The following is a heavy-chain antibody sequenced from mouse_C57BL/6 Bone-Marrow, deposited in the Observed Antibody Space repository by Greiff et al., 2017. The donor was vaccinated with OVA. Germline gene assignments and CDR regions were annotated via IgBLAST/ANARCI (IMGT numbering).Heavy chain of an antibody. V-gene: IGHV5-12*01. CDR2: ISNGGGST. Sequence: EVKVVESGGGLVQPGGSLKLSCAASGFTFSDYYMYWVRQTPEKRLEWVAYISNGGGSTYYPDTVKGRFTISRDNAKNTLYLQMSRLNSEDTAMYYCARHEKSCSSPFAYWGQGTLVTVSA. CDR3: ARHEKSCSSPFAY. J-gene: IGHJ3*01. CDR1: GFTFSDYY.